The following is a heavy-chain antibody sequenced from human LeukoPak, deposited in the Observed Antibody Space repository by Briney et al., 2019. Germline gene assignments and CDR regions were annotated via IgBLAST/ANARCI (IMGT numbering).Heavy chain of an antibody. CDR2: ISTSGGST. Sequence: GGSLRLCCAASGFTFSNYAMNWVRQAPGKGLEWVSVISTSGGSTYYADSVKGRFTISRDNSKNTLYLQMNSLRAEDTAVYYCAKEYSGNYYYFDYWGQGTRVTVSS. D-gene: IGHD1-26*01. CDR1: GFTFSNYA. V-gene: IGHV3-23*01. J-gene: IGHJ4*02. CDR3: AKEYSGNYYYFDY.